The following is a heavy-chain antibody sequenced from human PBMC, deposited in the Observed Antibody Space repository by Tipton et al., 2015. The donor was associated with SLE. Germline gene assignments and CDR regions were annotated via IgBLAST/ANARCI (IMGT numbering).Heavy chain of an antibody. CDR3: ARDWGSGWYLFDP. CDR1: GDSISSINYY. Sequence: TLSLTCTVSGDSISSINYYWSWIRQPAGKGLEWIGYIYTTGSTKYNPSLKSRVTISVDTSKNQFSLKLSSVTAADTAVYYCARDWGSGWYLFDPWGQGTLVTVSS. CDR2: IYTTGST. D-gene: IGHD6-19*01. J-gene: IGHJ5*02. V-gene: IGHV4-61*09.